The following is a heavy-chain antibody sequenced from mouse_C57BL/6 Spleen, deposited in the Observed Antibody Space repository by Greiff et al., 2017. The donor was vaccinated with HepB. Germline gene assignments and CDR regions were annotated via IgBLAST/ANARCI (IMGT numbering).Heavy chain of an antibody. CDR1: GYTFTNYW. CDR2: IYPGGGYT. CDR3: ARSNYGSSSAWFAY. J-gene: IGHJ3*01. V-gene: IGHV1-63*01. Sequence: QVQLKESGAELVRPGTSVKMSCKASGYTFTNYWIGWAKQRPGHGLEWIGDIYPGGGYTNYNEKFKGKATLTADKSSSTAYMQFSSLTSEDSAIYYCARSNYGSSSAWFAYWGQGTLVTVSA. D-gene: IGHD1-1*01.